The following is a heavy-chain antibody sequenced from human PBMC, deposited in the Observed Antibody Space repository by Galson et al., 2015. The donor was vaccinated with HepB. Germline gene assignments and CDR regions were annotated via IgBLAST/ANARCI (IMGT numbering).Heavy chain of an antibody. CDR3: AREVSHDAFDI. CDR2: INPSSGAT. CDR1: GYTFTGNF. V-gene: IGHV1-2*05. J-gene: IGHJ3*02. Sequence: SVKVSCKASGYTFTGNFIHWVRQAPGQGLEWMGRINPSSGATDSAQKFQGRVTMTRDTSISTAYMEVSRLRSDDTGVYFCAREVSHDAFDIWGQGPVVTLSS.